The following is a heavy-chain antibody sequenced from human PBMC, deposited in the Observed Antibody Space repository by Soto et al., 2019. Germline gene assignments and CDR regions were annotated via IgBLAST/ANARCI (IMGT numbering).Heavy chain of an antibody. J-gene: IGHJ3*02. CDR3: ARGLGATVPTYAFSI. CDR1: GGSISSYY. D-gene: IGHD1-26*01. Sequence: SETLSLTCTVSGGSISSYYWSWIRQPPGKGLEWIGYIYYSGSTNYNPSLKSRVTISVDTSKNQFSLKLSSVTAADTAVYYCARGLGATVPTYAFSIWAQGTMVPVSS. V-gene: IGHV4-59*01. CDR2: IYYSGST.